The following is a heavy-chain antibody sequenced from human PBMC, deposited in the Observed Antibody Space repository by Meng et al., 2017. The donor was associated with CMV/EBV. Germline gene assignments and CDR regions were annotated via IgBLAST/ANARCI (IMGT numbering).Heavy chain of an antibody. V-gene: IGHV3-30-3*01. CDR3: ASYSSSRPTNH. CDR2: ISYDGSNK. D-gene: IGHD6-6*01. CDR1: GFTFSSYA. Sequence: GESLKISCAASGFTFSSYAMHWVRQAPGKGLEWVAVISYDGSNKYYADSVKGRFTISRDNSKNTLYLQMNSLRAEDTAVYYCASYSSSRPTNHWGQGTLVTVSS. J-gene: IGHJ5*02.